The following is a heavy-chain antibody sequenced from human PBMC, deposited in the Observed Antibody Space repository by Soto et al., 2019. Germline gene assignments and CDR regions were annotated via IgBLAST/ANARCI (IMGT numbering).Heavy chain of an antibody. V-gene: IGHV4-34*01. Sequence: SETLSLTCAVYGGSFSGYYWSWIRQPPGKRLKWIGEINHSGSTNYNPSIKSRVTISVDKSKNQFSLKLSSVTAADTAVYYCARDHSRRGTTVVTRWFDPWGQGTLVTVPQ. D-gene: IGHD4-17*01. CDR1: GGSFSGYY. J-gene: IGHJ5*02. CDR2: INHSGST. CDR3: ARDHSRRGTTVVTRWFDP.